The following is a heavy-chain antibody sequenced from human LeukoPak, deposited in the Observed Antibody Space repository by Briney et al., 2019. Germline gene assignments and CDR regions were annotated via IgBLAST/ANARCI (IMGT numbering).Heavy chain of an antibody. CDR1: GYSISSGYY. Sequence: SETLSLTCTVSGYSISSGYYWGWIRQPPGKGLEWIGSIYHSGSTYYNPSLKSRVTISVDTSKNQFSLKLSSVTAADTAVYYCARERRSITIFGVVISGNDAFDIWGQGTMVTVSS. V-gene: IGHV4-38-2*02. CDR2: IYHSGST. J-gene: IGHJ3*02. CDR3: ARERRSITIFGVVISGNDAFDI. D-gene: IGHD3-3*01.